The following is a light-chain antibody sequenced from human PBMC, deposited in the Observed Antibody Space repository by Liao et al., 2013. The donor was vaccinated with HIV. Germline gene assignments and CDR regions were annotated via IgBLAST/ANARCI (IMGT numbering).Light chain of an antibody. Sequence: SYELTQPPSVSVSPGQTASISCSADKLGDKYASWYQQKPGQSPVLVIYQDNKRPSGIPERLSGSNSGNTATLIIRGTQAMDEADYYCQAWDSNTAVFGGGTKLTVL. CDR3: QAWDSNTAV. CDR2: QDN. V-gene: IGLV3-1*01. CDR1: KLGDKY. J-gene: IGLJ2*01.